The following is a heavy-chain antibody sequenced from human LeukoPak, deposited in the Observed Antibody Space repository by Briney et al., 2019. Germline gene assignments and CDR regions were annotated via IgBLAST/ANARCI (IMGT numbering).Heavy chain of an antibody. J-gene: IGHJ4*02. CDR1: GFTFSDYW. CDR3: AGGALDY. V-gene: IGHV3-7*04. Sequence: PGGSLRLSCAACGFTFSDYWMSWVRQARGQGLEWVAKISQDGREQRFVDSVKGRFTISRDNAKNLLFLQMDSLRAEDTAVYYCAGGALDYWGPGTLVTVSS. CDR2: ISQDGREQ.